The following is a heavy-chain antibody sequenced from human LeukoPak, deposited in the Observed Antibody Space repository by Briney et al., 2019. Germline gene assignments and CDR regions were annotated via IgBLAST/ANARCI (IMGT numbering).Heavy chain of an antibody. CDR1: AGSISSYY. CDR2: IYYSGST. J-gene: IGHJ3*02. V-gene: IGHV4-59*01. D-gene: IGHD6-13*01. CDR3: ATDIAAASTAFDI. Sequence: SETLSLTCTVSAGSISSYYWSWIRQPPGKGLEWIGYIYYSGSTNYNPSLKSRVTISVDTSKNQFSLKLSSVTAADTAVYYCATDIAAASTAFDIWGQGTMVTVSS.